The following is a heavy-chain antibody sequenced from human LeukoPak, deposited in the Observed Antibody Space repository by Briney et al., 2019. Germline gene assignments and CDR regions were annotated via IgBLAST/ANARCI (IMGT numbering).Heavy chain of an antibody. V-gene: IGHV3-53*01. J-gene: IGHJ4*02. CDR2: IYSGGSA. Sequence: PGGSLRLSCAASGFTVSSNYMSWVRQAPGKGLEWVSVIYSGGSAYYADSVKGRFTISRDNSKNTLYLQMNILRAEDTAVYYCARGRSSGYSDYWGQGTLVTVSS. CDR1: GFTVSSNY. D-gene: IGHD3-22*01. CDR3: ARGRSSGYSDY.